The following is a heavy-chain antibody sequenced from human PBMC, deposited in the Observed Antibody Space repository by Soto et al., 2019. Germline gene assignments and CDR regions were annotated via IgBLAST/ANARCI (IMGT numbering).Heavy chain of an antibody. V-gene: IGHV3-30*18. J-gene: IGHJ4*02. CDR1: GFSFSSYA. D-gene: IGHD1-26*01. Sequence: QVHLVESGGDVVQPGRSLRLSCAASGFSFSSYAIHWVRQAPGKGLEWVAVISYDGSDMYYGDSVKGRFTISRDNSNNTLYLQMNSLRPDDTALYYFAKDPRGIVGAGAWLDSWGQGSLVIVSS. CDR2: ISYDGSDM. CDR3: AKDPRGIVGAGAWLDS.